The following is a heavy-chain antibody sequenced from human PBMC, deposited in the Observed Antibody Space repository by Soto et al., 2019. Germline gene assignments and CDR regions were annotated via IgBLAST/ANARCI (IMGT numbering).Heavy chain of an antibody. J-gene: IGHJ4*02. CDR1: EFTFSDYA. CDR3: ARDGDTHLTETNF. V-gene: IGHV3-23*01. Sequence: GGSLRLSCAASEFTFSDYAMTWVRQAPGKGLEWVSTISGSCGSTFYADSVKGRFTISRDNFKSTLYLHMNSLRVEDTAIYYCARDGDTHLTETNFWGQGSLVTVSS. CDR2: ISGSCGST. D-gene: IGHD3-10*01.